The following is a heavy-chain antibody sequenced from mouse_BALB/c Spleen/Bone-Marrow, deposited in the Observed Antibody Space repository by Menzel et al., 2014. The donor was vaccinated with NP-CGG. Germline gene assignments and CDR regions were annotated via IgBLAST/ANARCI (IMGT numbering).Heavy chain of an antibody. V-gene: IGHV5-6-5*01. Sequence: EVQLVESGGGLVKPGGSLKLSCAASGFTFSSYAMSWVHQTPEKRLEWVASISSGSSTYYPDSVKGRFTISRDNARNILYLQMSSLRSEDTAMYYCARGRTRGYTMDYWGQGTSVTVSS. CDR2: ISSGSST. CDR3: ARGRTRGYTMDY. CDR1: GFTFSSYA. J-gene: IGHJ4*01.